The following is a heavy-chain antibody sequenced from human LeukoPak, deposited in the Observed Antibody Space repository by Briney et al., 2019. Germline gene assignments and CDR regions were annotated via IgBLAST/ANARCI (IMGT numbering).Heavy chain of an antibody. J-gene: IGHJ6*02. CDR1: GGSISSYY. CDR3: ARGMVYYYYGMDV. CDR2: IYYSGST. D-gene: IGHD3-10*01. V-gene: IGHV4-59*08. Sequence: PSETLSLTCTVSGGSISSYYWSWIRQPPGKGLEWIGYIYYSGSTNYNPSLKSRVTISVDTSKNQFSLKLSSVTAADTAVYYCARGMVYYYYGMDVWGQGTTVTVSS.